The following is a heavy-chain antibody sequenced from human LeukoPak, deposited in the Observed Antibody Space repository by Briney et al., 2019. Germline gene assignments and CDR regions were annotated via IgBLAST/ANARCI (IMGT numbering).Heavy chain of an antibody. CDR1: GGSISSYY. V-gene: IGHV4-59*01. Sequence: SETLSLTCTVSGGSISSYYWSWIRQPPGKGLEWIGYIYYSGSTNYNPSLKSRVTISVDTPKNQFSLKLSSVTAADTAVYYCARDRVYYDSSGYDYWGQGTLVTVS. CDR2: IYYSGST. D-gene: IGHD3-22*01. J-gene: IGHJ4*02. CDR3: ARDRVYYDSSGYDY.